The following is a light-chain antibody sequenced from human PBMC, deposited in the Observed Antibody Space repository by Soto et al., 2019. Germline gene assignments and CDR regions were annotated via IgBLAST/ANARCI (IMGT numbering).Light chain of an antibody. CDR2: AVS. J-gene: IGLJ1*01. CDR1: SDIGSYNH. Sequence: SDIGSYNHVAWYQQFPGKSPKLMIYAVSDRPPGVSDRFSGSKSGITASLTISGLQTEDEADYYCISYTDRQSYLFGTGTKVTVL. CDR3: ISYTDRQSYL. V-gene: IGLV2-14*03.